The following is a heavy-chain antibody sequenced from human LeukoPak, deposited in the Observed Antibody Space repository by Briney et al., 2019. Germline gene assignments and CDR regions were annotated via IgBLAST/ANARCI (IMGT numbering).Heavy chain of an antibody. D-gene: IGHD6-13*01. CDR3: AKTYSSSRAHYYYYYYMDV. CDR2: ISSSGSTI. Sequence: GGSLRLSCAASGFTFSDYYMSWIRQAPGKGLEWVSYISSSGSTIYYADSVKGRFTISRDNAKNTLYLQMNSLRAEDTAVYYCAKTYSSSRAHYYYYYYMDVWGKGTTVTISS. V-gene: IGHV3-11*01. CDR1: GFTFSDYY. J-gene: IGHJ6*03.